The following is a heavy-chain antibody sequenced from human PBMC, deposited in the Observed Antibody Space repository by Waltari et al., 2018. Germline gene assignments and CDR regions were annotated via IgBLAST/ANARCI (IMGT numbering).Heavy chain of an antibody. D-gene: IGHD3-9*01. CDR3: TRENYEVLTGSYSVNYYYYYIDV. CDR2: IRSKAYGGTT. J-gene: IGHJ6*03. V-gene: IGHV3-49*04. Sequence: EVQLVELGGGLVQPARSLRLSCSASGFTFGDHTMSWVRQAPGNGLEWVGFIRSKAYGGTTDYAASVKGRFTISRDDSKSIAYLQMNSLKTEDTAVYYCTRENYEVLTGSYSVNYYYYYIDVWGKGTTVIVSS. CDR1: GFTFGDHT.